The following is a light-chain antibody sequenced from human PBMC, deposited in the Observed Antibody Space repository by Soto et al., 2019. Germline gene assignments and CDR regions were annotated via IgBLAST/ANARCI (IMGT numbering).Light chain of an antibody. J-gene: IGLJ1*01. CDR1: TGPVATGHY. Sequence: QAVVTQEPSLTVSPGGTVTLTCGSSTGPVATGHYAYWFHQKPGQAPRPLIYDTANKFSWTPDRLSGSLLGGKAALTLSGAEPEGEGEFYCLLYLGGDVFGPGTKVTVL. V-gene: IGLV7-46*01. CDR2: DTA. CDR3: LLYLGGDV.